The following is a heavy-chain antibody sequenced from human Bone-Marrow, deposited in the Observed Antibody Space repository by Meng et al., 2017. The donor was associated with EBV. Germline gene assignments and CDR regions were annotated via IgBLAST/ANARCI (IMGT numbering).Heavy chain of an antibody. Sequence: DLLVQFGDNDTKPGASVKVHCQASGSPFLPSAIYWVRQDPGPPPGWLGWLRPGPGPPRSSPPFQGRLTFVRDTSASTAYLALSSLRSDDPAVSYCARVYIPTTAAALFDYWGQGTLVTVPS. CDR2: LRPGPGPP. CDR1: GSPFLPSA. CDR3: ARVYIPTTAAALFDY. D-gene: IGHD6-13*01. J-gene: IGHJ4*02. V-gene: IGHV1-3*05.